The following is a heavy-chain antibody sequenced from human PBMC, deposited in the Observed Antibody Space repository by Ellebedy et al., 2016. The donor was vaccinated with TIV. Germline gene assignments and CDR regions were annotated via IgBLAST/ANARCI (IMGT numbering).Heavy chain of an antibody. CDR3: ARQARRGSGGRIDWFDP. CDR2: IYYSGST. D-gene: IGHD6-19*01. CDR1: GGSISSSSYY. V-gene: IGHV4-39*01. J-gene: IGHJ5*02. Sequence: MPSETLSLTCTVSGGSISSSSYYWGWIRQPPGKGLEWIGSIYYSGSTYYNPSLKSRVTISVDTSKNQFSLKLSSVTAADTTVYYCARQARRGSGGRIDWFDPWGQGTLVTVSS.